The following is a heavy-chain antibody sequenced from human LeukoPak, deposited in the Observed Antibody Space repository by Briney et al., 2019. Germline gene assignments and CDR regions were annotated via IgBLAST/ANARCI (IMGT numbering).Heavy chain of an antibody. D-gene: IGHD4-23*01. CDR3: ARDLNSYGGMDAFDI. J-gene: IGHJ3*02. Sequence: ASVKVSCKASGYTFTGYYMHWVRQAPGQGLEWMGWINPNSGGTNYAQKFQGRVTMTRDTSISTAYMELSRLRSDDTAVYYCARDLNSYGGMDAFDIWGQGTMVTVSS. V-gene: IGHV1-2*02. CDR1: GYTFTGYY. CDR2: INPNSGGT.